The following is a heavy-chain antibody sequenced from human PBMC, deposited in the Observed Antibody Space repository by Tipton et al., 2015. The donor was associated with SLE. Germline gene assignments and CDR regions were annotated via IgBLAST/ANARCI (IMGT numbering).Heavy chain of an antibody. V-gene: IGHV4-34*01. J-gene: IGHJ4*02. CDR3: ARPRRFYYYDTSGYSSYFND. Sequence: TLSLTCAIYGGSFSNYYWTWIRQPPGKGLEWVGDLYHTGSANYNPSPRSRVTISVDTSKNQFSLKLSSVTAADTAVYYCARPRRFYYYDTSGYSSYFNDWGQGMLVTVSS. D-gene: IGHD3-22*01. CDR1: GGSFSNYY. CDR2: LYHTGSA.